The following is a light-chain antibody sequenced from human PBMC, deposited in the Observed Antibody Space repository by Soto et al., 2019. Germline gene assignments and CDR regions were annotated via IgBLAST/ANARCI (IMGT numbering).Light chain of an antibody. CDR2: GAS. V-gene: IGKV3-15*01. CDR3: QQYNNWPPRT. CDR1: QSVSSN. J-gene: IGKJ4*01. Sequence: EIVMTQSPATLSVSPGERATLSCRASQSVSSNLAWYQQKPGQAPRLIIYGASTRATGIPARFSGSRSGTEFTLTISSLQSEDFAVYYCQQYNNWPPRTFGGGTKLDSK.